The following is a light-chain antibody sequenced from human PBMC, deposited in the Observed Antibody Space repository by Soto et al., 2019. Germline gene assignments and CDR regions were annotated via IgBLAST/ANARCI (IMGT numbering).Light chain of an antibody. J-gene: IGKJ1*01. CDR2: SAS. CDR1: QSVSNN. CDR3: QQYNNWPRT. Sequence: EIVMTQSPVTLSVSPGERATLSCRASQSVSNNLAWYQQKPGQAPRLLIFSASSRATGSPARFSGSGSGTDFTLTISALQSEDFAIYFCQQYNNWPRTFGQGTKVE. V-gene: IGKV3D-15*01.